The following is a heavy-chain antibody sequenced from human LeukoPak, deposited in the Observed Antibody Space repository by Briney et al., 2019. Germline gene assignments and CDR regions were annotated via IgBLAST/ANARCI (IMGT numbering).Heavy chain of an antibody. D-gene: IGHD5-18*01. CDR1: GYTFTSYG. Sequence: ASVKVSCKASGYTFTSYGISWVRQAPGQGLEWMGWISAYNGNTNCAQKPQGRVTMTTHTSTSTAYMELRRLRSDDTAVYYCARGYSFGPGGEVDYWGQGTLVTVSS. V-gene: IGHV1-18*01. CDR3: ARGYSFGPGGEVDY. CDR2: ISAYNGNT. J-gene: IGHJ4*02.